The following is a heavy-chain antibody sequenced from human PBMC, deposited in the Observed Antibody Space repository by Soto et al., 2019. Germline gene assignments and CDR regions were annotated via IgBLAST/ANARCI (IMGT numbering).Heavy chain of an antibody. CDR1: GGSISSGDYY. J-gene: IGHJ5*02. V-gene: IGHV4-30-4*01. D-gene: IGHD3-10*01. Sequence: PSEPLSLTCXVSGGSISSGDYYWSWIRQPPGKGLEWIGYIYYSGSTYYNPSLKSRVTISVDTSKNQFSLKLSSVTAADTAVYYCARALGRFGPRNWFDPWGQGTLVTVSS. CDR2: IYYSGST. CDR3: ARALGRFGPRNWFDP.